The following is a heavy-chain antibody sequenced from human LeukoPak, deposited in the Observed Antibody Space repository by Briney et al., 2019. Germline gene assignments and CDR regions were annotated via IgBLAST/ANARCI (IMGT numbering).Heavy chain of an antibody. CDR2: IIPIFGTA. CDR3: ARVSYCSSTSCYTRAYYYYYYYMDV. J-gene: IGHJ6*03. CDR1: GGTFSSYA. D-gene: IGHD2-2*02. V-gene: IGHV1-69*01. Sequence: SVKVSCKASGGTFSSYAISWVRQAPGQGLEWMGGIIPIFGTANYAQKFQGRVTITADESTSTAYMELSSLRSEDTAVYYCARVSYCSSTSCYTRAYYYYYYYMDVWGKGTTVTVSS.